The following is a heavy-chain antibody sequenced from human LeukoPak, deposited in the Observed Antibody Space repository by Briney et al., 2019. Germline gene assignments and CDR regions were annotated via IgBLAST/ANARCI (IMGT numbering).Heavy chain of an antibody. J-gene: IGHJ4*02. Sequence: SGGSLRLSCAASGFSFSNYWMHWVRQAPGKGLEWVSGISWNSGSIGYADSVKGRFTISRDNAKNSLYLQMNSLRAEDTALYYCAKAGSSGYSYGYDYWGQGTLVTVSS. CDR1: GFSFSNYW. CDR2: ISWNSGSI. D-gene: IGHD5-18*01. CDR3: AKAGSSGYSYGYDY. V-gene: IGHV3-9*01.